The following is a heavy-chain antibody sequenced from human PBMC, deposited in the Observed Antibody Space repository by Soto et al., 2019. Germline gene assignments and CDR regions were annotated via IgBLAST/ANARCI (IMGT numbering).Heavy chain of an antibody. D-gene: IGHD6-19*01. J-gene: IGHJ6*02. CDR1: GGSISSSSYY. CDR3: ARQAAGPWLVRAGGMDV. CDR2: IYYSGST. V-gene: IGHV4-39*01. Sequence: QLQLQESGPGLVKPSETLSLTCTVSGGSISSSSYYWGWIRQPPGKGLEWIGSIYYSGSTYYNPSIKSRVTISVDTSKNQSPLKLSSVTAADTAVYYCARQAAGPWLVRAGGMDVWGQGTTVTVSS.